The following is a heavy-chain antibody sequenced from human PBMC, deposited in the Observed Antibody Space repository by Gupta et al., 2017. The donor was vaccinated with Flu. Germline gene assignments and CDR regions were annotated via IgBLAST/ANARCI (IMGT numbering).Heavy chain of an antibody. J-gene: IGHJ4*02. CDR1: GFTFSSYA. CDR3: AKGYSTIVVVPAALDY. D-gene: IGHD2-2*01. Sequence: EVQLLESGGGLLQPGGSLRLSCAASGFTFSSYAMSLVRQAPGKGLEWVSAISGSGGSTYYADSVKGRFTISRDNSKNTLYLQMNSLRAEDTAVYYCAKGYSTIVVVPAALDYWGQGTLVTVSS. CDR2: ISGSGGST. V-gene: IGHV3-23*01.